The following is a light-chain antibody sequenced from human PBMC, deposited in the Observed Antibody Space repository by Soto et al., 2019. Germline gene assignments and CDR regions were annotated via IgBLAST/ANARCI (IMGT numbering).Light chain of an antibody. V-gene: IGLV2-14*01. CDR1: SSDVGAYDY. Sequence: QSVLTQPASVSGSPGQSITISCTGTSSDVGAYDYVSWYQQHPGKAPKLMICEVRNRPSGVSSRFSGSKSGNTASLTISGLQAEDEADYYCSSYTISSTLFYVFGTGTKLTVL. J-gene: IGLJ1*01. CDR2: EVR. CDR3: SSYTISSTLFYV.